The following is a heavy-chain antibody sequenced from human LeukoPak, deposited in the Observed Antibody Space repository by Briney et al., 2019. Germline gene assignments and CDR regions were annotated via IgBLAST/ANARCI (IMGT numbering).Heavy chain of an antibody. CDR3: AKDRRFRPGSWTYYYYGMDV. Sequence: PGGSLRLSCAASGFTFDDYAMHWVRQAPGKGLEWVAFIRYDGSNKYYADSVKGRFTISRDNSKNTLYLQMNSLRAEDTALYYCAKDRRFRPGSWTYYYYGMDVWGQGTTVTVSS. J-gene: IGHJ6*02. D-gene: IGHD6-13*01. V-gene: IGHV3-30*02. CDR2: IRYDGSNK. CDR1: GFTFDDYA.